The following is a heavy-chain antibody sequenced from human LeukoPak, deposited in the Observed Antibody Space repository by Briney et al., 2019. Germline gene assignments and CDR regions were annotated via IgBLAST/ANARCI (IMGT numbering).Heavy chain of an antibody. CDR1: GGSISGYY. D-gene: IGHD6-19*01. CDR2: LYTSGST. J-gene: IGHJ4*02. CDR3: ARVGMAVAESFFDY. Sequence: SETLSLTCTVSGGSISGYYWSWIRQTAGKGLEWIGRLYTSGSTNYNPSLKSRVTMSADTSRNQFSLKLTSVTAADTAVYYCARVGMAVAESFFDYWGQGTLVTVSS. V-gene: IGHV4-4*07.